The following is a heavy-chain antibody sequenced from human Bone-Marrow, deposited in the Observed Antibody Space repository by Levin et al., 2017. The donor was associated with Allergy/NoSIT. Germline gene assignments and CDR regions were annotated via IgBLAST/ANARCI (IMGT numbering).Heavy chain of an antibody. CDR1: GDTFSSYD. CDR3: ATGQGHLVGPP. V-gene: IGHV1-8*01. Sequence: ASVKVSCKASGDTFSSYDINWVRQASGQGLEWMGWMNPKSGNTVYAQKFQGRVTMTRNTSISTAYMDLSSLRSDDTAVYYCATGQGHLVGPPWGQGTLVTVSA. J-gene: IGHJ5*02. D-gene: IGHD6-6*01. CDR2: MNPKSGNT.